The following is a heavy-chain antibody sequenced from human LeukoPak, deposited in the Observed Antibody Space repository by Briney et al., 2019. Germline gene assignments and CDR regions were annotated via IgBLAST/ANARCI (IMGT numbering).Heavy chain of an antibody. D-gene: IGHD3-22*01. Sequence: SVKVSCKASGGTFNRYAISWVRQAPGQGLEWMGGIIPIIGTVNYAQKFQGRVTVTADESTSTAYMELSSLRSEDTAVYYCARQITMIEEGAFDIWGQGTMVTVSS. CDR1: GGTFNRYA. CDR2: IIPIIGTV. J-gene: IGHJ3*02. CDR3: ARQITMIEEGAFDI. V-gene: IGHV1-69*13.